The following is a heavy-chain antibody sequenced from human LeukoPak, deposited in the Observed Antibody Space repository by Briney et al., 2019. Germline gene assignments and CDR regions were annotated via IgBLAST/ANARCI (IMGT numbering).Heavy chain of an antibody. CDR1: GFTFSRYA. D-gene: IGHD3-3*01. CDR2: ISGSGGST. CDR3: ATNYYDFWSGYKD. J-gene: IGHJ4*02. V-gene: IGHV3-23*01. Sequence: GGTLRLSCAASGFTFSRYAMSWVRQAPGKGLEWVSAISGSGGSTYYADSVKGRFTISRDNSKNTLYLQMNSLRAEDTAVYYCATNYYDFWSGYKDWGQGTLVTVSS.